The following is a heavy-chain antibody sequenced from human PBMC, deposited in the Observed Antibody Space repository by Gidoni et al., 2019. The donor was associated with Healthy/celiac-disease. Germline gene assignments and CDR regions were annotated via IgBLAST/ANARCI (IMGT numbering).Heavy chain of an antibody. V-gene: IGHV3-66*01. J-gene: IGHJ4*02. D-gene: IGHD3-16*02. Sequence: EVQLVESGGGLVQPGGSLRLSCAASVFTVSSNYMSWVRQAPGKGLEWVSVIYSGGSTYYADSVKGRFTISRDNSKNTLYLQMNSLRAEDTAVYYCARGLPYTFGGVIVDYWGQGTLVTVSS. CDR3: ARGLPYTFGGVIVDY. CDR2: IYSGGST. CDR1: VFTVSSNY.